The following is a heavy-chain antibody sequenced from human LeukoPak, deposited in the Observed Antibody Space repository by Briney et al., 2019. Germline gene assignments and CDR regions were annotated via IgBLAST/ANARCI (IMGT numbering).Heavy chain of an antibody. J-gene: IGHJ4*02. CDR3: ARSSVYRSSWLIDY. Sequence: KSSETLSLTXTVSGGSISSGSYYWSWIRQPAGKGLEWIGRIYTSGSTNYNSSLKSRVTMSVDTSKNQFSLKLTSVTAADTAVYYCARSSVYRSSWLIDYWGQGTLVTVSS. CDR1: GGSISSGSYY. D-gene: IGHD6-13*01. CDR2: IYTSGST. V-gene: IGHV4-61*02.